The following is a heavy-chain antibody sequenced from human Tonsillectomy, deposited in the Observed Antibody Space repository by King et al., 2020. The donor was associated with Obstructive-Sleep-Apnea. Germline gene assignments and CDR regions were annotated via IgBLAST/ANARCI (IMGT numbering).Heavy chain of an antibody. D-gene: IGHD2-2*01. V-gene: IGHV1-69*06. J-gene: IGHJ4*02. CDR2: SIPSLDTT. CDR3: TRVTFCTTSTNCYRRGFDY. CDR1: GVIFSRYA. Sequence: VQLVQAGAEVKKPGSSVKVSYKTSGVIFSRYAINWVRQAPGQGLEWMGGSIPSLDTTDYAQKFQGRVTITADKSTSTAYRGLSGLRSEDTALYYCTRVTFCTTSTNCYRRGFDYWGQGTLVTVSS.